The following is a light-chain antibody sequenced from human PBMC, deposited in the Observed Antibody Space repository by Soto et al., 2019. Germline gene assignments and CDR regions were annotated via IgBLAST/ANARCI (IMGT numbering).Light chain of an antibody. CDR2: EVS. CDR3: SSYAGSNNLRV. Sequence: QSALTQPPSASGSPGQSVTISCTGTSSDVGGYNYVSWYQQHPGKAPKLMIYEVSKRPSGVPDRFSGSKSCNTASLTVSGLQAEDEAEYYCSSYAGSNNLRVFGGGTKLTVL. J-gene: IGLJ2*01. V-gene: IGLV2-8*01. CDR1: SSDVGGYNY.